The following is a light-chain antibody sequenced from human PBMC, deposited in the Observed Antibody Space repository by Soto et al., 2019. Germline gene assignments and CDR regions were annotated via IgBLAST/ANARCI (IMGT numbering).Light chain of an antibody. V-gene: IGLV1-40*01. CDR3: QSYDSSLSALV. CDR2: GNS. CDR1: SSNIGTGYD. J-gene: IGLJ3*02. Sequence: QSVLTQPPSVSGAPGQRVTISCTGSSSNIGTGYDVHWYQQLPGAPPKLLLYGNSNRPLGVPERFSGSKSGTSASLAITGLQAEEEADYYCQSYDSSLSALVFGGGTKLTVL.